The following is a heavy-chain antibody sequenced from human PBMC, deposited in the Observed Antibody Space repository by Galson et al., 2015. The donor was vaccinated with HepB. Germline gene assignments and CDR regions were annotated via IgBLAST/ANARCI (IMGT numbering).Heavy chain of an antibody. CDR1: GFTFTSYA. D-gene: IGHD2-2*02. CDR3: AKSPAQDGYCTSTNRYSVPYYFDS. Sequence: SLRLSCADSGFTFTSYAMTWVRQAPRKGLEWVSTISASGGSTYYADSVKGRFTISRDNSKNTLYLQMNNLRAEDTAVYYCAKSPAQDGYCTSTNRYSVPYYFDSWGQGALVTVSS. CDR2: ISASGGST. V-gene: IGHV3-23*01. J-gene: IGHJ4*02.